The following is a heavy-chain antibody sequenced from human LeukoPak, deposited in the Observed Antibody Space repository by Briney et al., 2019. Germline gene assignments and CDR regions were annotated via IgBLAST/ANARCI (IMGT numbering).Heavy chain of an antibody. CDR2: IKKDGSET. CDR3: ARDLGGAQSDY. Sequence: GGSLRLSCAASGFTFSTSWMSWVRQVPGKGLEWVANIKKDGSETYYVDSVKGRFTISRDNAKNSLYLQMNSLRAEDTAMYYCARDLGGAQSDYWGQGTLVTVSS. D-gene: IGHD2-15*01. J-gene: IGHJ4*02. CDR1: GFTFSTSW. V-gene: IGHV3-7*03.